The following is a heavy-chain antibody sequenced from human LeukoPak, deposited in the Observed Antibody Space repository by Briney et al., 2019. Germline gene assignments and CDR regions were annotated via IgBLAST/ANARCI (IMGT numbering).Heavy chain of an antibody. CDR2: IYHSGST. V-gene: IGHV4-30-2*01. Sequence: SETLSLTCAVSGGSISSGGYSWSWIRQPPGKGLEWIGYIYHSGSTYYNPSLKSRVTISVDRSKNQFPLKLSSVTAADTVVYYCARDRGYGDLDYWGQGTLVTVSS. D-gene: IGHD4-17*01. CDR3: ARDRGYGDLDY. J-gene: IGHJ4*02. CDR1: GGSISSGGYS.